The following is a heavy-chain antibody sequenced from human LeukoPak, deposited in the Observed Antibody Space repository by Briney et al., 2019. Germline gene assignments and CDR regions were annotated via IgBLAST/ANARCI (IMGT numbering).Heavy chain of an antibody. CDR3: ARDSYGDANFDS. CDR1: GFTFSDYH. Sequence: GGSLRLSCAASGFTFSDYHMSWIRQAPGKGLEWVSYISSSGTTRYYADSVKGRFTISRDISKNAVYLQMNSLRAEDTAVYYCARDSYGDANFDSWGQGTLVTVSS. D-gene: IGHD4-17*01. V-gene: IGHV3-11*01. J-gene: IGHJ4*02. CDR2: ISSSGTTR.